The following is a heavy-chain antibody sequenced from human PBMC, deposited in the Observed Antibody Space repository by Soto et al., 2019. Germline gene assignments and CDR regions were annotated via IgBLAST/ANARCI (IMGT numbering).Heavy chain of an antibody. V-gene: IGHV4-31*02. CDR1: GDSMATGGHY. D-gene: IGHD7-27*01. CDR3: ARDKDLEPTVWGY. CDR2: IYYSGAT. Sequence: QVHLQESGPGLVRPSETLSLSCSVSGDSMATGGHYYNWIRHLPGKGREWIGYIYYSGATHYSPSLRPRATISIDTSKNQFSLRLISVPAVDTALYFCARDKDLEPTVWGYWGQGIQVTVSS. J-gene: IGHJ4*02.